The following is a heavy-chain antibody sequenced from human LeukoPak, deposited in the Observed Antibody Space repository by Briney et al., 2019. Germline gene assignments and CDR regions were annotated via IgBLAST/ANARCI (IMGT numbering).Heavy chain of an antibody. D-gene: IGHD1-7*01. J-gene: IGHJ3*02. CDR2: IVGGAGGT. V-gene: IGHV3-23*01. CDR1: GFTFSSHG. CDR3: ARVGSNWNYVVFAFDI. Sequence: PGGTLRLSCAASGFTFSSHGMSWVRQAPGKGLEWVSGIVGGAGGTYYADSVKGRFTISRDNSKNSLYLQMNSLRAEDTAVYYCARVGSNWNYVVFAFDIWGQGTMVTVSS.